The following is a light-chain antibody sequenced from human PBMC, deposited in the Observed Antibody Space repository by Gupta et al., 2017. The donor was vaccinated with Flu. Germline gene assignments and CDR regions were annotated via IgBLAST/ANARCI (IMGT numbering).Light chain of an antibody. Sequence: TCGGNNIGSKRVHWYRQKPGQAPVVVVYNDNDRPSGIPERFSGSNSGTTATLTISRVEAGDEADDYGQVWDSSSDHQVFGGGTKLTVL. J-gene: IGLJ3*02. CDR3: QVWDSSSDHQV. V-gene: IGLV3-21*02. CDR1: NIGSKR. CDR2: NDN.